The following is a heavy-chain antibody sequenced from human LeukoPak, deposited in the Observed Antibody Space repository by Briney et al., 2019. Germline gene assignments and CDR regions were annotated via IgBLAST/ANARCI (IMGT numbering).Heavy chain of an antibody. V-gene: IGHV1-69*05. D-gene: IGHD6-6*01. CDR1: GGTFGSYA. J-gene: IGHJ6*03. CDR2: IIPIFGTA. Sequence: SVKVSCKASGGTFGSYAISWVRQAPGQGLEWMGGIIPIFGTANYAQKFQGRVTITTDESTSTAYMELSSLRSEDTAVYYCARSRSGGSSPDDYYYYYMDVWGKGTTVTVSS. CDR3: ARSRSGGSSPDDYYYYYMDV.